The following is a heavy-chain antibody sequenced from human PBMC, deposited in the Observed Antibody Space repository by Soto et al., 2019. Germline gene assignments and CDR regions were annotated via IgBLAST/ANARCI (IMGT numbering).Heavy chain of an antibody. CDR1: GFTFSTYS. Sequence: EVQLVEAVGGLVKPGGSLRLSCAASGFTFSTYSMSWVRQAPGRRLEWVSSISSATSYIYYADSVKGRFTISRDNAKNSLYLQMNSLRAEDTAVYYCARVPGALNSGCFGPWGQGTLVTVSS. J-gene: IGHJ5*02. D-gene: IGHD2-15*01. V-gene: IGHV3-21*01. CDR2: ISSATSYI. CDR3: ARVPGALNSGCFGP.